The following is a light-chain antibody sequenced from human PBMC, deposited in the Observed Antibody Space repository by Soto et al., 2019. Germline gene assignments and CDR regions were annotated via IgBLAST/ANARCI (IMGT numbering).Light chain of an antibody. CDR1: QSISNY. V-gene: IGKV1-39*01. J-gene: IGKJ1*01. Sequence: DIQMTQSPSSLSASVGERVTITCRASQSISNYLNWYQQKPGKAPNLLMYAASSLQSGVPSRFSGSASWTDFTLTIISLQPEDFATYHCQHSYSTPRTFGQGTKVEIK. CDR3: QHSYSTPRT. CDR2: AAS.